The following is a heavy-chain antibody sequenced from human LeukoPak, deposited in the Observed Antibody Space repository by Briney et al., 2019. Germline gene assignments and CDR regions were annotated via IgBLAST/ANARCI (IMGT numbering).Heavy chain of an antibody. Sequence: ASVKVSCKASGYTFTSYYMHWVRQAPGQGLEWMGIINPSGGSTSYAQKFQGRVTMTRDTSTSTVYMELSSLRSEDTAVYYCARGGRGAAAYYYGVDVWGQGTTVTVSS. V-gene: IGHV1-46*01. CDR3: ARGGRGAAAYYYGVDV. CDR2: INPSGGST. CDR1: GYTFTSYY. D-gene: IGHD6-13*01. J-gene: IGHJ6*02.